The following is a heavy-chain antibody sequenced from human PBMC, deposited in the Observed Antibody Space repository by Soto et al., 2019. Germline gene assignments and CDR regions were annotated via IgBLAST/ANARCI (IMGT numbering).Heavy chain of an antibody. Sequence: ASVKVSCTASGYTFTSYGISWVRQAPGQGLEWMGIINASGGSTNYAQKFQGRVTMTRDTSTSTVYMELSSLRSEDTAVYYCARGYCTNGVCGSYGMDVWGQGTTVTVSS. J-gene: IGHJ6*02. CDR2: INASGGST. V-gene: IGHV1-46*01. CDR1: GYTFTSYG. CDR3: ARGYCTNGVCGSYGMDV. D-gene: IGHD2-8*01.